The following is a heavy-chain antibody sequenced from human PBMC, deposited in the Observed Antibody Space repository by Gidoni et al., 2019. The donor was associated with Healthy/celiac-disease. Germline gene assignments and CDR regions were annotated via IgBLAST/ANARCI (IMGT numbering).Heavy chain of an antibody. D-gene: IGHD3-22*01. CDR3: ARHTSSGFRA. V-gene: IGHV5-10-1*01. J-gene: IGHJ4*02. Sequence: MGRIDPSDSYTNYSPSFQGHVTISADKSISTAYLQWSSLKASDTAMYYCARHTSSGFRAWGQGTLVTVSS. CDR2: IDPSDSYT.